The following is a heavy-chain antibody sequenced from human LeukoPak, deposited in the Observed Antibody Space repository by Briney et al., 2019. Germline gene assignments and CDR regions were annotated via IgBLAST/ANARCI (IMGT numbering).Heavy chain of an antibody. V-gene: IGHV1-18*01. CDR1: GYTFTSYG. CDR3: AKVVGVVPHYYYYYMDV. J-gene: IGHJ6*03. Sequence: ASVEASCKASGYTFTSYGISWVRQAPGQGVEWMGWISAYNGNTNHAQKLQGRVTMTTDTSTSTAYMELRSLRSDDTAVYYCAKVVGVVPHYYYYYMDVWGKGTTVTVSS. CDR2: ISAYNGNT. D-gene: IGHD3-3*01.